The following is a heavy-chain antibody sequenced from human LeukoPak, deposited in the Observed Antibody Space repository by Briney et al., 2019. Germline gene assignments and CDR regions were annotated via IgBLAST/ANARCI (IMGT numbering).Heavy chain of an antibody. Sequence: GASVKVSCKASGYTFTSYGISWVRQAPGQGLEWMGWISAYNGNTNYAQKLQGRVTMTTDTSTSTAYMELRSLRSDDTAVYYCARDYCSSTSCHPGNFDYWGQGTLVTVSS. CDR3: ARDYCSSTSCHPGNFDY. D-gene: IGHD2-2*01. V-gene: IGHV1-18*01. J-gene: IGHJ4*02. CDR1: GYTFTSYG. CDR2: ISAYNGNT.